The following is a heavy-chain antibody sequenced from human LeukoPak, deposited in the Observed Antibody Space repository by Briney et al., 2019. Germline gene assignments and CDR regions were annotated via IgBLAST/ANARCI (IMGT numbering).Heavy chain of an antibody. Sequence: SETLSLTCTVSGGSISSYYWSWIRQPPGKGLEWIGYIYYSGSTNYNPSLKSRVTIPVDTSKNQFSLKLSSVTAADTAVYYCARAEIHCSSTSCYGGFDYWGQGTLVTVSS. J-gene: IGHJ4*02. D-gene: IGHD2-2*01. V-gene: IGHV4-59*01. CDR2: IYYSGST. CDR1: GGSISSYY. CDR3: ARAEIHCSSTSCYGGFDY.